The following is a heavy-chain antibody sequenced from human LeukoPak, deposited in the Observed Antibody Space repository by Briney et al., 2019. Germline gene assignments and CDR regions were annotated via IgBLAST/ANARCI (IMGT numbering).Heavy chain of an antibody. J-gene: IGHJ4*02. V-gene: IGHV3-23*01. Sequence: GGSLRLSCAASGSTFSSYAMSWVRQAPGKGLEWVSAISGSGGSTYYADSVKGRFTISRDNSKNTLYLQMNSLRAEDTAVYYCASHPRGYDFWSGYYDWGQGTLVTVSS. CDR2: ISGSGGST. CDR3: ASHPRGYDFWSGYYD. CDR1: GSTFSSYA. D-gene: IGHD3-3*01.